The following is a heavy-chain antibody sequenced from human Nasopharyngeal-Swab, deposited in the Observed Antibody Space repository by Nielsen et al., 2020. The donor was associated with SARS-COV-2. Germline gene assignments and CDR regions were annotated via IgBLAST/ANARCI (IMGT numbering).Heavy chain of an antibody. CDR1: GFTFNTYA. CDR3: AKDRDSGDDSDDYYHYYGMDV. Sequence: GGSLRLSCAASGFTFNTYAISWVRQATGKGLEWVSVISGSDYSTYYADSVKGRFTISRDNSKNTVSLQMNSLRVEDTAMYYCAKDRDSGDDSDDYYHYYGMDVWGQGTTVTVSS. CDR2: ISGSDYST. V-gene: IGHV3-23*01. J-gene: IGHJ6*02. D-gene: IGHD5-12*01.